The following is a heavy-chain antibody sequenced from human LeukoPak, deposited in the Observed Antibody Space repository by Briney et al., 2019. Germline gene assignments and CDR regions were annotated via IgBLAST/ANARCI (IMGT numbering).Heavy chain of an antibody. CDR1: GYTFTGYY. V-gene: IGHV1-2*02. CDR2: INPNSGGT. J-gene: IGHJ3*02. Sequence: ASVKVSCKASGYTFTGYYMHWVRQAPGQGLEWMGWINPNSGGTNYAQKFQGRVTMTRDTSISTAYMELSNLRSDDTAVYYCARGLWFGDYDAFDIWGQGTMVTVSS. D-gene: IGHD3-10*01. CDR3: ARGLWFGDYDAFDI.